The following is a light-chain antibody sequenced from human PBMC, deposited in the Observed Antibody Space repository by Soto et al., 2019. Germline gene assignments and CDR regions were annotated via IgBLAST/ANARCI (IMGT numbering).Light chain of an antibody. CDR1: QGISNW. CDR2: ATS. V-gene: IGKV1-12*01. CDR3: QQGNSFPRT. J-gene: IGKJ3*01. Sequence: DLQLTQSPSSVSASVGDRVTITCRASQGISNWLAWYQQRPGRAPKLLVYATSTLQTGVPPRFSGHGSGTNFTLTVSSLQPEDFATYYCQQGNSFPRTFGPGTKVDIK.